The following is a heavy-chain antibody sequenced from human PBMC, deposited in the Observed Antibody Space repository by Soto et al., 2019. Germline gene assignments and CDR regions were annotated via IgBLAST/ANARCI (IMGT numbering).Heavy chain of an antibody. Sequence: GGSLRLSCAASGFTFSSYAMHWVRQAPGKGLEWVAVISYDGSNKYYADSVKGRFTISRDNSKNTLYLQMNSLRAEDTAVYYCAREHRSGTGYYYYYGMDVWGQGTTVTVSS. J-gene: IGHJ6*02. V-gene: IGHV3-30-3*01. CDR3: AREHRSGTGYYYYYGMDV. D-gene: IGHD6-25*01. CDR1: GFTFSSYA. CDR2: ISYDGSNK.